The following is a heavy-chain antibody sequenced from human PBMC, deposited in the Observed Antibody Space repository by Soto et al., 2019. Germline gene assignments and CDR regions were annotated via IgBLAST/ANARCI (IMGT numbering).Heavy chain of an antibody. V-gene: IGHV3-21*01. Sequence: EVQLVESGGGLVKPGGSLRLSCAASGFTFSSYTMNWVRQAPGKGLEWVSSISSSSSYIYYADSVKGRFTISGDNAKNSLYLQMNSLRAEDTAVYYCARQSGDYFDYWGQGTLVTVSS. CDR3: ARQSGDYFDY. CDR2: ISSSSSYI. CDR1: GFTFSSYT. D-gene: IGHD4-17*01. J-gene: IGHJ4*02.